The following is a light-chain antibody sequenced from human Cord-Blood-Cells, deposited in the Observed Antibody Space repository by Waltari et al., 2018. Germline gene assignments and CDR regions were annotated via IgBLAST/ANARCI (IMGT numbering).Light chain of an antibody. CDR2: DVS. Sequence: QSALTQPASVSGSPGQSITISCPGTSSDVGGYNYGFWYQQHPGKAPKLMIYDVSNRPSGVSNRFSGSKSCNTASLTISGLQAEDEADYYCSSYTSSSTLWVFGGGTKLTVL. J-gene: IGLJ3*02. CDR3: SSYTSSSTLWV. V-gene: IGLV2-14*01. CDR1: SSDVGGYNY.